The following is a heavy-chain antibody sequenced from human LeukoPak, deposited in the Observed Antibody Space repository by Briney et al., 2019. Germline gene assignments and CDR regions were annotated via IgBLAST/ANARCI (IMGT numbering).Heavy chain of an antibody. CDR1: GGSISSYY. V-gene: IGHV4-59*08. CDR2: IYYSGST. D-gene: IGHD6-13*01. Sequence: PSETLSLTCTVSGGSISSYYWSWIRQPPGKGLEWIGYIYYSGSTNYKSSLKSRVTISVDTSKNQFSLKLSSVTAADTAVYYCARADYSSTWSHDYYYMDVWGKGTTVTVSS. J-gene: IGHJ6*03. CDR3: ARADYSSTWSHDYYYMDV.